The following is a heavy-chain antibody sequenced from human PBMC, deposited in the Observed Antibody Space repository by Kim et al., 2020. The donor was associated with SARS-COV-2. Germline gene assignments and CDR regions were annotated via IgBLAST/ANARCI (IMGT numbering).Heavy chain of an antibody. D-gene: IGHD3-3*01. V-gene: IGHV7-4-1*02. Sequence: ASVKVSCKASGYIFTNYPVHWVRQAPGQGPEWMGWINTDTGTPTYDQDFTGRLVFSLDTSVSTAYLQINSLKAEDTAVYYCARGVDGARGYYAFDYWGQG. CDR2: INTDTGTP. CDR3: ARGVDGARGYYAFDY. J-gene: IGHJ4*02. CDR1: GYIFTNYP.